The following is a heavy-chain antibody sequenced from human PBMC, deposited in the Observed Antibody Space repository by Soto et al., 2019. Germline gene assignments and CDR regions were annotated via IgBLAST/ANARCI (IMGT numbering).Heavy chain of an antibody. J-gene: IGHJ1*01. D-gene: IGHD1-26*01. V-gene: IGHV2-5*02. Sequence: QITLKESGPTLVKPTQPLTLTCTFSGFSLSTSGVGVGWIRQPPGKALEWLALIYWDDDKRYSPSLKSRPTTTKDTSKNQVVLTMTNMDPVDTATYYCALDSGSDQSEYFQHWGQGTLVTVSS. CDR3: ALDSGSDQSEYFQH. CDR2: IYWDDDK. CDR1: GFSLSTSGVG.